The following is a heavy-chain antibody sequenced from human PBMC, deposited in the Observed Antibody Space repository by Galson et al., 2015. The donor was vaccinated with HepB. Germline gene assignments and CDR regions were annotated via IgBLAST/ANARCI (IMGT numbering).Heavy chain of an antibody. D-gene: IGHD3-22*01. Sequence: SLRLSCEAARFTFGSYAIDWVRQAPGNGLEWVAVITSAGSNKNYADSVKGRFTISKANSKNTLSLQMNSLRAEDTAVYHCARVGRRVVVAPYYYYGMDVWGQGTTVTVSS. CDR1: RFTFGSYA. CDR2: ITSAGSNK. V-gene: IGHV3-30-3*01. J-gene: IGHJ6*02. CDR3: ARVGRRVVVAPYYYYGMDV.